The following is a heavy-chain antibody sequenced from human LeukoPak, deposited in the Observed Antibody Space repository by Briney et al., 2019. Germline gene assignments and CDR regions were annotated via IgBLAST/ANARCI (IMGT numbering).Heavy chain of an antibody. CDR1: GGSFSGHY. CDR2: INHSGST. Sequence: SETLSLTCAVYGGSFSGHYWSWIRQPPGKGLEWIGEINHSGSTNYNPSLKSRVTISVDTSKNQFSLKLSSVTAADTAVYYCARRRGCSGGSCYSRKPFDYWGQGTLVTVSS. J-gene: IGHJ4*02. V-gene: IGHV4-34*01. CDR3: ARRRGCSGGSCYSRKPFDY. D-gene: IGHD2-15*01.